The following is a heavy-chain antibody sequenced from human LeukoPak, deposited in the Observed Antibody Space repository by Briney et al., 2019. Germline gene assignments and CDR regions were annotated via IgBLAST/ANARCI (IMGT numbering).Heavy chain of an antibody. CDR3: AISGYSYGHWHY. CDR2: INPNSGGT. D-gene: IGHD5-18*01. J-gene: IGHJ4*02. V-gene: IGHV1-2*02. CDR1: GYTFTGYY. Sequence: ASVKVSCKASGYTFTGYYMRWVRQAPGQGLEWMGWINPNSGGTNYAQKFQGRVTMTRDTSISTAYMELSRLRSDDTAVYYCAISGYSYGHWHYWGQGTLVTVSS.